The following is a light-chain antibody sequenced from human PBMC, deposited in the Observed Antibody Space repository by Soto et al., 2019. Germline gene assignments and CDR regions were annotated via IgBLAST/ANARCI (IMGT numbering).Light chain of an antibody. V-gene: IGKV3-15*01. J-gene: IGKJ2*01. CDR2: DTS. Sequence: EVVMTQSPATLSVSPGEGVTLSCRASQGIGDTLAWYQHKPGQTPRLLIYDTSTRATGVPARFSGSGSGTDFTLTISRLEPEDFAVYYCQQYNNWPPYTFGQGTKVDIK. CDR1: QGIGDT. CDR3: QQYNNWPPYT.